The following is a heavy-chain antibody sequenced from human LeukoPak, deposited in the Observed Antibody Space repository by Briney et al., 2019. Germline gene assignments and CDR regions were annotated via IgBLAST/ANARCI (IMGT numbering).Heavy chain of an antibody. CDR3: ARSGSYSFWFDP. V-gene: IGHV4-4*07. D-gene: IGHD1-26*01. Sequence: SETLSLTCTVSGGSISSYYWSWIRQPAGKGLEWIGRIYTSGSTNYNPSLKSRVTISVDTSKNQFSLKLSSVTAADTAVYYCARSGSYSFWFDPWGQGTLVTVSS. CDR2: IYTSGST. CDR1: GGSISSYY. J-gene: IGHJ5*02.